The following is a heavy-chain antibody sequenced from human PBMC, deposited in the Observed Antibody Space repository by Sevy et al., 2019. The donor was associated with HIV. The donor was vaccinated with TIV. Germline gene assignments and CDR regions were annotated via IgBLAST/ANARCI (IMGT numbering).Heavy chain of an antibody. Sequence: GGSLRLSCAASGFSFSTSGMNWVRQAPGKGLEWVSYIGGTTSTIYYADSVKGGFTISRDNARNSLYLQMNSLRDEDTAVYYCAVPKVTGTTTMFDYWGQGTLVTVSS. J-gene: IGHJ4*02. CDR1: GFSFSTSG. CDR3: AVPKVTGTTTMFDY. CDR2: IGGTTSTI. D-gene: IGHD1-7*01. V-gene: IGHV3-48*02.